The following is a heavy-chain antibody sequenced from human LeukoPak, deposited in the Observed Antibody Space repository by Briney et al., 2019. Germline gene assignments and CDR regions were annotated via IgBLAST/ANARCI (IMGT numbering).Heavy chain of an antibody. J-gene: IGHJ4*02. D-gene: IGHD3/OR15-3a*01. V-gene: IGHV4-39*01. CDR3: ARQTGSGLFILP. CDR1: GGSMNTRNYY. CDR2: KYYSGST. Sequence: SETLSLTCTVSGGSMNTRNYYWGWIRQPPGKGLEWIGHKYYSGSTYYNPSLKSRLSISVDTTIYQFSLNLSSVTAADTAVYYCARQTGSGLFILPGGQGTLVTVSS.